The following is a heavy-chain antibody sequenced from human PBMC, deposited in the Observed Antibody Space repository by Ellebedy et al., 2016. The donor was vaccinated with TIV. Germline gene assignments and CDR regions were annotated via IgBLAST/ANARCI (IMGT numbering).Heavy chain of an antibody. CDR1: GFTFSTYT. CDR3: ARARGCSGGSCSNMDV. V-gene: IGHV3-21*01. CDR2: ISSSSFYI. Sequence: PGGSLRLSCAASGFTFSTYTMNWVRQAPGKGLEWVSSISSSSFYIYHADSVKGRFTISRDNAKNSLFLQVSSMRAEDTAVYYCARARGCSGGSCSNMDVWGKGTTVTVSS. J-gene: IGHJ6*03. D-gene: IGHD2-15*01.